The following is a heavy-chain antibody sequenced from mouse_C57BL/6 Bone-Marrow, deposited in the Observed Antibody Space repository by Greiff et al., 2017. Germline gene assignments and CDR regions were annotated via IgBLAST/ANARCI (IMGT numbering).Heavy chain of an antibody. Sequence: EVQLQQSGAELVRPGASVKLSCTASGFNIKDYYMHWVKQRPEQGLEWIGRIDPSDGDTEYAPKFQGKATMTADTSSSTAYLQLSSLTSEDTAVYYCTVYYPFADWGQGTLVTVSS. D-gene: IGHD1-1*01. CDR2: IDPSDGDT. CDR1: GFNIKDYY. CDR3: TVYYPFAD. V-gene: IGHV14-1*01. J-gene: IGHJ3*01.